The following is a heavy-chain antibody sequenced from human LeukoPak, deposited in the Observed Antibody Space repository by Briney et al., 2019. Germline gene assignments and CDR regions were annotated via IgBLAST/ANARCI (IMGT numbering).Heavy chain of an antibody. CDR3: ASSRGPSSSWSFDS. CDR1: IVSIKNYY. CDR2: IYYTGST. V-gene: IGHV4-59*01. Sequence: PSETLSLTCSFSIVSIKNYYWNWIRQSPGKGLQWIGYIYYTGSTDYNFSLKSRVTISLDTSENQFSLRLNSVTAADSAVYFCASSRGPSSSWSFDSWGQGILVTVSS. D-gene: IGHD6-13*01. J-gene: IGHJ4*02.